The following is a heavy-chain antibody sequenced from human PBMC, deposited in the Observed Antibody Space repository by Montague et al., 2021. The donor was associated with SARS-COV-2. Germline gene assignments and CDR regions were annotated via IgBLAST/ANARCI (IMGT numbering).Heavy chain of an antibody. D-gene: IGHD6-25*01. J-gene: IGHJ4*02. CDR1: GGSVSNTDYY. Sequence: SETLSLTCAVSGGSVSNTDYYWGWVRRPPGKGLEWLGTTVQSGNSFSNPSLKSRLSIFVHASLNEVSLRLASVTAADTAIYYCVSGPLPRGDFDKWGQGALVTVSS. CDR2: TVQSGNS. V-gene: IGHV4-39*01. CDR3: VSGPLPRGDFDK.